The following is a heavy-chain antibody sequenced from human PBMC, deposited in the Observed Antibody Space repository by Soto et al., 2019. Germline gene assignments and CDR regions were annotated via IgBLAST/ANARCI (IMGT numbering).Heavy chain of an antibody. D-gene: IGHD6-19*01. CDR2: IIPIFGTA. CDR3: ATRLNGYSSARFDY. Sequence: VKVSCKASGGTFSRDAISWVRQAPGQGLEWMGGIIPIFGTANYAQKFQGRVTITADESTSTAYMELSSLRSEDTAVYYCATRLNGYSSARFDYWGQGTLVTVSS. CDR1: GGTFSRDA. J-gene: IGHJ4*02. V-gene: IGHV1-69*01.